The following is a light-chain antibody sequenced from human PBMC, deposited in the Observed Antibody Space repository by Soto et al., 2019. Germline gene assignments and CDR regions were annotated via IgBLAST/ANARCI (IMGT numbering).Light chain of an antibody. CDR3: TSFARGSTLV. CDR1: SSDVGGYNY. J-gene: IGLJ3*02. CDR2: EVS. V-gene: IGLV2-14*01. Sequence: QSALTQPASVSGSPGQSITISCTGTSSDVGGYNYVSWYQQHPGKAPKLMIYEVSNRPSGVSNRFSGSKSGNTASLTISGLQAEDEADYCTSFARGSTLVFGGGTKLTVL.